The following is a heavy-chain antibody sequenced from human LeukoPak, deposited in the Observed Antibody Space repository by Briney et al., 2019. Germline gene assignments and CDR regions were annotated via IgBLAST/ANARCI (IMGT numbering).Heavy chain of an antibody. CDR2: INHSGST. CDR1: GGSISSYY. CDR3: ARGVNYYYYYGMDV. J-gene: IGHJ6*02. Sequence: PSETLSLTCTVSGGSISSYYWSWIRQPPGKGLEWIGEINHSGSTNYNPSLKSRVTISVDTSKNQFSLKLSSVTAADTAVYYCARGVNYYYYYGMDVWGQGTTVTVSS. V-gene: IGHV4-34*01.